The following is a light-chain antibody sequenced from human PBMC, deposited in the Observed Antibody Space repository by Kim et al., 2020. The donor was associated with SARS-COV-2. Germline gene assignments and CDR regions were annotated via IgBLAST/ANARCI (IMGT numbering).Light chain of an antibody. CDR3: QAWDTSSVV. CDR2: QNN. CDR1: KLGDKY. J-gene: IGLJ2*01. V-gene: IGLV3-1*01. Sequence: SYELTQPPSVSVSPGKTASITCSGDKLGDKYACWYQQKPGQSPVLVIYQNNKRPSGIPERFSGSNSGNTGTLTISGTQAMDEADYYCQAWDTSSVVFGGGTQLTVL.